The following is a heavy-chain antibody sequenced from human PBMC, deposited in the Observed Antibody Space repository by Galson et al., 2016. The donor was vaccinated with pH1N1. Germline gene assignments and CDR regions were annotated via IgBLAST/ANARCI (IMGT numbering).Heavy chain of an antibody. J-gene: IGHJ2*01. CDR2: IYPGDSDT. V-gene: IGHV5-51*01. CDR1: GYSFTSYW. CDR3: ARHSPGVRDYDILTGYWRFDL. Sequence: SGAEVKKPGESLKISCKGSGYSFTSYWIGWVRQMPGKGLEWMGIIYPGDSDTRYSPSFQGQVTISADKSISTAYLQWSSLKASDTAMYYCARHSPGVRDYDILTGYWRFDLWGRGTLVTVSS. D-gene: IGHD3-9*01.